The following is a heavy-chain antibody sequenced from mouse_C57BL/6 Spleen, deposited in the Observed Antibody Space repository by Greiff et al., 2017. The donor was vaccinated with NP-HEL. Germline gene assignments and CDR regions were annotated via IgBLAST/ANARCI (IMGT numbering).Heavy chain of an antibody. D-gene: IGHD2-3*01. V-gene: IGHV7-3*01. CDR1: GFTFTDYY. Sequence: EVQVVESGGGLVQPGGSLSLSCAASGFTFTDYYMSWVRQPPGQALEWLGFISNKANGYTTEYSASVKGRFTISRDNSQSILYLQMNALRAEDSATYYCARLRDGYYVPFDYWGQGTTLTVSS. J-gene: IGHJ2*01. CDR2: ISNKANGYTT. CDR3: ARLRDGYYVPFDY.